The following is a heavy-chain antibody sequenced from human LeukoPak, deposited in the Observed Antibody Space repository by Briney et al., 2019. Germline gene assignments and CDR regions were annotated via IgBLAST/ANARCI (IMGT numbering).Heavy chain of an antibody. CDR1: GYTFTGYY. J-gene: IGHJ6*03. CDR2: IDPNSGGT. CDR3: ARCRTRITMVRGAPDYMDV. V-gene: IGHV1-2*02. Sequence: GASVKVSCKASGYTFTGYYMHWVRQAPGQGLEWKGWIDPNSGGTNYAQKFQGRVTMTRDTSISTAYMELSRLRSDDTAVYYCARCRTRITMVRGAPDYMDVWGKGTTVTVSS. D-gene: IGHD3-10*01.